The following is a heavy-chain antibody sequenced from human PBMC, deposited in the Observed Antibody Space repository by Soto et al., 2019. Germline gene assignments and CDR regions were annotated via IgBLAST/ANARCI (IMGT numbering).Heavy chain of an antibody. D-gene: IGHD2-2*01. Sequence: SVKVSCKASGGTFSSYAISWVRQAPGQGLEWMGGIIPIFGTANYAQKFQGRVTITADESTSTAYMELSSLRSEDAAVYYCARGEIVVVPAASRTYSSSSYYYYGMDVWGQGTTVTVSS. CDR3: ARGEIVVVPAASRTYSSSSYYYYGMDV. V-gene: IGHV1-69*13. CDR1: GGTFSSYA. J-gene: IGHJ6*02. CDR2: IIPIFGTA.